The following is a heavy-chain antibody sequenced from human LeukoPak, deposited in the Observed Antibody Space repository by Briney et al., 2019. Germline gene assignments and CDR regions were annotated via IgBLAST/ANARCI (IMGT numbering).Heavy chain of an antibody. CDR2: INHSGST. J-gene: IGHJ4*02. D-gene: IGHD3-10*01. CDR3: ARSYYYGSGSYPFDY. V-gene: IGHV4-34*01. Sequence: SETLSLTCAVYGGSFSGYYWSWIRQPPGKGLEWIGEINHSGSTNYNPSLKSRVTMSVDTSKNQFSLKLSSVTAADTAVYYCARSYYYGSGSYPFDYWGQGTLVTVSS. CDR1: GGSFSGYY.